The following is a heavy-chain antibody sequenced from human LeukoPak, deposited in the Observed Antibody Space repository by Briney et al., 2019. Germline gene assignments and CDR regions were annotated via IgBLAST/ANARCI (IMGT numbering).Heavy chain of an antibody. Sequence: PSETLSLTCTVSGGSITTHYWGWIRQPPGKGLEWIGYVDSSDSTHYSHYNPSLKSRVSISADMSKNQFSLNMYSVTTADTAVYYCARLSAAASHPWGQGTLVTVSS. J-gene: IGHJ5*02. CDR2: VDSSDSTHYS. CDR3: ARLSAAASHP. V-gene: IGHV4-4*09. CDR1: GGSITTHY. D-gene: IGHD6-13*01.